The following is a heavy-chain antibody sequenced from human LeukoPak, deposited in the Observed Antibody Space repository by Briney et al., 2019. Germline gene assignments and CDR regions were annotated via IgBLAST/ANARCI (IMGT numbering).Heavy chain of an antibody. V-gene: IGHV3-23*01. J-gene: IGHJ4*02. Sequence: GGSLRLSCAASGFTFSTCAMSWVRQAPGKGLEWVSTISGGGRSTDYADSVKGHFTISRDNSKNTLYLQMNSLRAEDTAVYYCARERYFDYWGQGTLVTVSS. CDR1: GFTFSTCA. CDR3: ARERYFDY. CDR2: ISGGGRST.